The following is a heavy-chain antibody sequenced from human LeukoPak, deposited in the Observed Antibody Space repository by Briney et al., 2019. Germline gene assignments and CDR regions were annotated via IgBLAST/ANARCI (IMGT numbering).Heavy chain of an antibody. CDR2: INHSGST. J-gene: IGHJ5*02. D-gene: IGHD6-6*01. CDR1: GGSFSGYY. CDR3: AREGSSSGVWFDP. V-gene: IGHV4-34*01. Sequence: SETLSLTCAVHGGSFSGYYWSWIRQPPGKGLEWIGEINHSGSTNYNPSLKSRVTISVDTSKNQFSLKLSSVTAADTAVYYCAREGSSSGVWFDPWGQGTLVTVSS.